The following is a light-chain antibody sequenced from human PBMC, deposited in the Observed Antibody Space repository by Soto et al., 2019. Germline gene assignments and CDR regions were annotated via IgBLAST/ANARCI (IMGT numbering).Light chain of an antibody. CDR3: QHYGSSLFT. CDR1: QSVSSSY. Sequence: EIVLTQSPGTLSLSPGERATLACRASQSVSSSYLAWYQQKPGQAPRLLIYGASSRATGIPDRFSGSGSGTDFTLTISRLEPEDFAVYYCQHYGSSLFTFGTGTKVDIK. V-gene: IGKV3-20*01. CDR2: GAS. J-gene: IGKJ3*01.